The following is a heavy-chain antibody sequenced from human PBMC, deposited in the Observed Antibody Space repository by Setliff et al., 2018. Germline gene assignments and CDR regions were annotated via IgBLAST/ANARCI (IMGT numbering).Heavy chain of an antibody. D-gene: IGHD2-2*01. J-gene: IGHJ3*01. CDR2: IITNTGKT. Sequence: ASVKVSCKTSGYNFITLGINWVRQAPGQGPEWMGMIITNTGKTSYAQKFQGRVTMTTDTSTGTGYMELRSLRSDDTAVYFCARFGGSCSSSSCYASDLWGQGTMVTVSS. V-gene: IGHV1-18*01. CDR3: ARFGGSCSSSSCYASDL. CDR1: GYNFITLG.